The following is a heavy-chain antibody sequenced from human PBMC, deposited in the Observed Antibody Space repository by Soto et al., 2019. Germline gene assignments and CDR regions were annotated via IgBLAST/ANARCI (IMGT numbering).Heavy chain of an antibody. D-gene: IGHD1-7*01. J-gene: IGHJ6*02. CDR2: ISGSGGST. V-gene: IGHV3-23*01. CDR1: GFTFSSYA. Sequence: GGSLRLSCAASGFTFSSYAMSWVRQAPGKGLEWVSAISGSGGSTYYADSVKGRFTISRDDSKNTLYLQMNSLRAEDTAVYYCARERAPYNWNSHHGMDVWGQGTTVTVSS. CDR3: ARERAPYNWNSHHGMDV.